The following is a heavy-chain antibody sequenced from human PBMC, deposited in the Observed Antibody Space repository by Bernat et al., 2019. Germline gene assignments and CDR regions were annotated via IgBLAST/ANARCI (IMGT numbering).Heavy chain of an antibody. D-gene: IGHD3-9*01. CDR2: ISAYNGNT. V-gene: IGHV1-18*04. CDR1: GYTFTTYG. J-gene: IGHJ4*02. CDR3: ARGGKGNILTGYHYFDY. Sequence: QVQLVQSGAEVKKPGASVKVSCKASGYTFTTYGISWVRQAPGQGLEWMGWISAYNGNTNYAQKLQGRVTMTTDTSTTTAYMGLRSLRSDDTAVYYCARGGKGNILTGYHYFDYWGQGTLVTVSS.